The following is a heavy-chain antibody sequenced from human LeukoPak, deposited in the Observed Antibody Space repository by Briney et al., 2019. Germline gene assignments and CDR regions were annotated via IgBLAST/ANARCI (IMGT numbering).Heavy chain of an antibody. CDR3: ARGESNYDILTGYYRYYYYGMDV. J-gene: IGHJ6*02. Sequence: ASVKVSCKASGYTFTSYDINWVRQATGQGLEWMGWMNPNSGNTGYAQKFQGRDTMTRNTSISTAYMELSSLRSEDTAVYYCARGESNYDILTGYYRYYYYGMDVWGQGTTVTVSS. CDR1: GYTFTSYD. CDR2: MNPNSGNT. D-gene: IGHD3-9*01. V-gene: IGHV1-8*01.